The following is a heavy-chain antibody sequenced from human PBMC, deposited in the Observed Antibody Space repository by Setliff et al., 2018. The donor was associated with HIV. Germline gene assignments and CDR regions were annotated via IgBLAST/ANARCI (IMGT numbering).Heavy chain of an antibody. V-gene: IGHV4-61*09. CDR3: ARGIQLWYIYYYSSIDV. J-gene: IGHJ6*03. CDR1: GGSITSGSHY. Sequence: PSETLSLTCAASGGSITSGSHYWTWIRQPAGKGLEWLGHIYSNGSTNYNPSLKSRVTISGDTSKNQFSLKLNSVTAADTAVYFCARGIQLWYIYYYSSIDVWGKGTTVTVSS. CDR2: IYSNGST. D-gene: IGHD5-18*01.